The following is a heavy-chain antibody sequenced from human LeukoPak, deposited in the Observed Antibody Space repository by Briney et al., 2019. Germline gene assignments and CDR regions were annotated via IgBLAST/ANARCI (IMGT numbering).Heavy chain of an antibody. D-gene: IGHD2-15*01. V-gene: IGHV3-30*03. CDR1: GFTFSSYG. CDR3: AREACSGSCHSDYFDY. J-gene: IGHJ4*02. CDR2: ISNNGRSI. Sequence: GGSLRLSCAASGFTFSSYGMHWVCQAPAKGLEWVAVISNNGRSIYYADSVKGRFTISRDNSKNTLFLQVNSLRVEDTAVYSCAREACSGSCHSDYFDYWGLGTLVTVSS.